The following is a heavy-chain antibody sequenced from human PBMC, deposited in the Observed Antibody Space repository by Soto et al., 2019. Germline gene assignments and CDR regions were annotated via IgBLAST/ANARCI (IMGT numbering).Heavy chain of an antibody. D-gene: IGHD6-13*01. V-gene: IGHV4-34*01. J-gene: IGHJ6*02. CDR3: ASTPGIAAAGTLYYYGMDV. CDR2: INHSGST. CDR1: GGSFSGYY. Sequence: SETLSLTCAVYGGSFSGYYWSWIRQPPGKGLEWIGEINHSGSTNYNPSLKSRVTISVDTSKNQFSLKLSSVTAADTAVYYCASTPGIAAAGTLYYYGMDVWGQGTTVTVSS.